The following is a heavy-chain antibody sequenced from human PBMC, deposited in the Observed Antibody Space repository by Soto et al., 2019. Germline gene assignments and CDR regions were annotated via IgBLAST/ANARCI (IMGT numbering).Heavy chain of an antibody. Sequence: SETLYLTCAVSGVSISSSHWWTWVRQPPEKGLQWIGEMHHSGATNYNPSLKSRMTTSVDKAKNQFSLQLTSVTAADTAVYYCARGYYDRSGYSLDPWGQGILVTVSS. CDR2: MHHSGAT. J-gene: IGHJ5*02. V-gene: IGHV4-4*02. D-gene: IGHD3-22*01. CDR3: ARGYYDRSGYSLDP. CDR1: GVSISSSHW.